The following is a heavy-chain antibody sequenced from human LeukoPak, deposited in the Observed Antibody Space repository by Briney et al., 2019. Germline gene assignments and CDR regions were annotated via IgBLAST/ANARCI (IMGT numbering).Heavy chain of an antibody. CDR1: GDSIGGYY. J-gene: IGHJ4*02. CDR3: ARVRSMGDFDY. Sequence: NPSETLSLTCTVSGDSIGGYYWSWIRQPAGKGLEWIGRIYTSGSTNYNPSLKSRVTMSVDTSKNQFSLKLSSVTAADTAVYYCARVRSMGDFDYWGQGTLVTVSS. V-gene: IGHV4-4*07. D-gene: IGHD1-26*01. CDR2: IYTSGST.